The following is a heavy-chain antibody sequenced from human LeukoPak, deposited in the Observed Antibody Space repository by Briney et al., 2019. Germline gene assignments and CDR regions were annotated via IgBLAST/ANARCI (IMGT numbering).Heavy chain of an antibody. D-gene: IGHD3-10*01. CDR2: ISYDGSNK. CDR3: AKGDVRGASDMDV. CDR1: GFTFSSYG. J-gene: IGHJ6*02. V-gene: IGHV3-30*18. Sequence: GGSLRLSCAASGFTFSSYGMHWVRQAPGKGLEWVAVISYDGSNKYYADSVKGRFIMSRDNSKNTLYLQMNSLRAEDTAVYYCAKGDVRGASDMDVWGQGTTVTVSS.